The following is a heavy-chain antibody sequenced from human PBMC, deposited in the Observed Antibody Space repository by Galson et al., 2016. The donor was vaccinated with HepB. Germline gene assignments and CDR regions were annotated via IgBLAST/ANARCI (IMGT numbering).Heavy chain of an antibody. CDR1: GFTFNTYS. Sequence: SLRLSCAASGFTFNTYSMNWVRQAPGKGLEWVSSISSGSSYIHYADSLKDRFTISRDNAKNSLYLQMDSPTADDTAIYYCARDLTPKQWLVPSTPFDFWGQGTMVTVSS. V-gene: IGHV3-21*01. CDR2: ISSGSSYI. CDR3: ARDLTPKQWLVPSTPFDF. J-gene: IGHJ3*01. D-gene: IGHD6-19*01.